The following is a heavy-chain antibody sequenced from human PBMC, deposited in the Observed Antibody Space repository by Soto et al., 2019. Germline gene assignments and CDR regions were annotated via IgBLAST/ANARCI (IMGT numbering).Heavy chain of an antibody. V-gene: IGHV4-30-4*01. CDR1: GDSFISADFY. J-gene: IGHJ4*02. Sequence: QVQLQESGPGLVKPSETLSLTCSVSGDSFISADFYWSWIRQPPGKGLEWMGNIYYSGSTDYNPSLKSRLSISLDSSKSQFSLRLRSVTPADTAVYYCARLLMSYYRFDSWGQGTLVAVSS. CDR3: ARLLMSYYRFDS. CDR2: IYYSGST. D-gene: IGHD3-10*01.